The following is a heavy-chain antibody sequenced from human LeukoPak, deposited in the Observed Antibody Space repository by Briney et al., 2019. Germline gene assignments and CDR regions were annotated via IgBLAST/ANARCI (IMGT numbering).Heavy chain of an antibody. CDR3: ARDTLLTTIIGVVQYGMDV. D-gene: IGHD3-3*01. J-gene: IGHJ6*02. V-gene: IGHV4-34*01. Sequence: SETLSLTCAVYGGSFSGYYWSWIRQPPGKGLEWIGEINHSGSTNYNPSLKSRVTISVDTSKNQFSLKLSSVTAADTAVYYCARDTLLTTIIGVVQYGMDVWGQGTTVTVSS. CDR2: INHSGST. CDR1: GGSFSGYY.